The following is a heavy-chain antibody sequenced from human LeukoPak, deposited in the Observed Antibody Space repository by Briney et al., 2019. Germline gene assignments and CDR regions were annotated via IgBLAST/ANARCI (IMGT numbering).Heavy chain of an antibody. V-gene: IGHV1-69*04. J-gene: IGHJ6*02. D-gene: IGHD6-6*01. Sequence: SVKVSCKASGGTFSSYAISWVRQAPGQGLEWMGRIIPILGIADYAQKFQGRVTITADKSTSTAYMELSSLRSEDTAVYYCASQDYSSSSRPVYYYGMDVWGQGTTVTVSS. CDR3: ASQDYSSSSRPVYYYGMDV. CDR2: IIPILGIA. CDR1: GGTFSSYA.